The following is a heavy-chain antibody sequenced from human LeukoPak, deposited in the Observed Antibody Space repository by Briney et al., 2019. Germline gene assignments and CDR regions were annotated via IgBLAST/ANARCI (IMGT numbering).Heavy chain of an antibody. CDR1: GYTLTEFS. V-gene: IGHV1-24*01. J-gene: IGHJ4*02. CDR3: ATRGTGLLFYY. CDR2: FDPEDGET. D-gene: IGHD1-14*01. Sequence: ASVTVSCKVSGYTLTEFSIHWVRQAPGKGLEWMGGFDPEDGETIYAQKFQGRVTMTEDTSTDTAYMQLSSLRSDDTAVYYCATRGTGLLFYYWGQGTLVTVSS.